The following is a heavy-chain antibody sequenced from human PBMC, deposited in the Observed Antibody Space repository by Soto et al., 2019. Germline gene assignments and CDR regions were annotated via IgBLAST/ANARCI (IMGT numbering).Heavy chain of an antibody. D-gene: IGHD3-10*01. V-gene: IGHV4-59*01. CDR2: FYNGGTT. CDR3: ASDGSGRPATY. Sequence: QVQLQESGPGLVKPSETLSLTCTVSGGSISTYYWIWIRQPPGKGLEWIGVFYNGGTTNYSPSLKSRVTISVDTSKNQFSQKLNSVTAADTAVYYCASDGSGRPATYWGQGILVTVSS. CDR1: GGSISTYY. J-gene: IGHJ4*02.